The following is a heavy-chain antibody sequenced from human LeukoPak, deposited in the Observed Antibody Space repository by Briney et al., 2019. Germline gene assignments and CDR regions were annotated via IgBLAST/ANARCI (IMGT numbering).Heavy chain of an antibody. J-gene: IGHJ4*02. D-gene: IGHD6-19*01. CDR1: GFTFSSYA. Sequence: GGSLRLSCAASGFTFSSYAMSWVRQAPGKGLEWVSSISSSSNYIHYADSVKGRFTISRDNAKNSLYLQMNSLRAEDTAVYFCARGTLGAWGWWGQGTLVTVSS. CDR3: ARGTLGAWGW. CDR2: ISSSSNYI. V-gene: IGHV3-21*01.